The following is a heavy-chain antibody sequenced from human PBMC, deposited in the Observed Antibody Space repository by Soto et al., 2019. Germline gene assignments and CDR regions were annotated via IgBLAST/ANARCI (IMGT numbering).Heavy chain of an antibody. CDR1: GGSISGGIHS. J-gene: IGHJ6*02. Sequence: QVQLQESGPGLVKPSETLSLTCTVSGGSISGGIHSWSWIRQPPGKGLEWIGHIFDSGSTYYNPSLKSRLTISVDTSKNQFSLRLNSVTAADTAMYYCARGQFHHVSNYYYALDVWGQGTTVTVSS. CDR2: IFDSGST. CDR3: ARGQFHHVSNYYYALDV. V-gene: IGHV4-30-4*01.